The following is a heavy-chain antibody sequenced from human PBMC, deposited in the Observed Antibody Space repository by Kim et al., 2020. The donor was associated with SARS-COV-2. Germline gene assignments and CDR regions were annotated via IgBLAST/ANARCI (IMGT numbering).Heavy chain of an antibody. D-gene: IGHD6-13*01. V-gene: IGHV1-46*01. CDR1: GYTFTKYY. CDR2: INPSGGS. Sequence: ASGKVSCKTSGYTFTKYYMHWVRQAPGQGLEWMGAINPSGGSYYAQRFQGRVTVTRDTSTSTVYMALSSLTSEDSAVYYCAREGQQLKNLDFRGQGTRVTVSS. CDR3: AREGQQLKNLDF. J-gene: IGHJ4*02.